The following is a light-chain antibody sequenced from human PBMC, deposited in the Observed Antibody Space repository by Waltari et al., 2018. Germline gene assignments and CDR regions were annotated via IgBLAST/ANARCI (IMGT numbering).Light chain of an antibody. J-gene: IGLJ2*01. CDR3: CSYAHSSRVV. CDR2: EGP. Sequence: QSALTQPASVSGSPGQSITISCPGTSSDVGSYNLVSWYQHYPGKAPKLMVYEGPKRPSCVSNRFAGSKSGNTASLTFSGLQAEDEADYHCCSYAHSSRVVFGGGTKVTVL. CDR1: SSDVGSYNL. V-gene: IGLV2-23*01.